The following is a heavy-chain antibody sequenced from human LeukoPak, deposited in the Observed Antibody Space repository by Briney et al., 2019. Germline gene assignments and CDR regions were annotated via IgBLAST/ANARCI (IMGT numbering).Heavy chain of an antibody. CDR1: GGSFSGYY. CDR2: INHSGST. D-gene: IGHD6-13*01. Sequence: SETLSLTCAVYGGSFSGYYWSWIRQPPGKGLEWIGEINHSGSTNYNPSLKSRVTISVDTSKNQFSLKLSSVTAADTAVYYCAREKQQLPQGGYFDYWGQGTLVTVSS. J-gene: IGHJ4*02. V-gene: IGHV4-34*01. CDR3: AREKQQLPQGGYFDY.